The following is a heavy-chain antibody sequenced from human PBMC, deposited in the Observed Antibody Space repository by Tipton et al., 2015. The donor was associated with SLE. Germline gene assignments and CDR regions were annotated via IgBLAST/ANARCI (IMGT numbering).Heavy chain of an antibody. Sequence: TLSLTCTVSGGSTSSSSYYWGWIRQPPGKGLEWIGSIYYSGSTYYNPSLKSRVTISVDTSKNQFSLKLSSVTAADTAVYYCARALLRKDFLDYWGQGTLVTVSS. J-gene: IGHJ4*02. CDR2: IYYSGST. D-gene: IGHD1-14*01. V-gene: IGHV4-39*07. CDR1: GGSTSSSSYY. CDR3: ARALLRKDFLDY.